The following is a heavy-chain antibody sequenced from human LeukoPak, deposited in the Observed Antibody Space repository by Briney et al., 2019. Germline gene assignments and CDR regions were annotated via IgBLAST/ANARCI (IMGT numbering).Heavy chain of an antibody. D-gene: IGHD4-17*01. J-gene: IGHJ4*02. CDR1: EFTFSSYS. Sequence: GGSLRLSCAASEFTFSSYSMNWVRQAPGKGLEWVAVISYDGSNKYYADSVKGRFTISRDNSKNTLYLQMNSLRAEDTAVYYCAKDEGFNRYGDSAIDYWGQGTLVTVSS. CDR2: ISYDGSNK. V-gene: IGHV3-30*18. CDR3: AKDEGFNRYGDSAIDY.